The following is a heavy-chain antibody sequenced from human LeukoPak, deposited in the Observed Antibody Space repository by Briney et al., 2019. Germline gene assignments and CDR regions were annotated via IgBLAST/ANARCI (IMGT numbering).Heavy chain of an antibody. J-gene: IGHJ5*02. V-gene: IGHV1-8*01. CDR3: VREMMRARWFDP. Sequence: ASVKVSCKASGYTFTSYEINWVRQATGHGLEWMGWMSPDSGNTGYAQKFQGRVTMTRNTSISTAYMELSSLRSEDTAVYYCVREMMRARWFDPWGQGTLVTVSS. CDR1: GYTFTSYE. CDR2: MSPDSGNT. D-gene: IGHD3-16*01.